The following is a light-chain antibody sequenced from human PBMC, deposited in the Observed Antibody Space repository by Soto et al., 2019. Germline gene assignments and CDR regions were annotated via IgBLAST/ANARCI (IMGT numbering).Light chain of an antibody. CDR2: GAS. CDR1: QSVSSN. Sequence: EIVMTQSPATLSVSPGERATLSCRASQSVSSNSAWYQQKPGQAPRLLIYGASTSATGIPARFSGSGSGTEFTLTFSSLQSEDFAVYYCQQYNNWPNTFGQGTKV. V-gene: IGKV3-15*01. CDR3: QQYNNWPNT. J-gene: IGKJ1*01.